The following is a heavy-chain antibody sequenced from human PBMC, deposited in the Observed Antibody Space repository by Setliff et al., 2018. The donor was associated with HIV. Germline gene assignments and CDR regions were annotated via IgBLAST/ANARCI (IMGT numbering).Heavy chain of an antibody. CDR2: LSSKGQA. CDR1: GGSISRSTHH. J-gene: IGHJ4*02. V-gene: IGHV4-39*07. CDR3: ARSPLYSGYERYYFDY. Sequence: SETLSLTCTVSGGSISRSTHHWAWIRQPPGKGLEWIGALSSKGQAYYNPSLKSRVTISLDRSKTQFSLKLSSVAAADTAVYYCARSPLYSGYERYYFDYWGQGTLVTVSS. D-gene: IGHD5-12*01.